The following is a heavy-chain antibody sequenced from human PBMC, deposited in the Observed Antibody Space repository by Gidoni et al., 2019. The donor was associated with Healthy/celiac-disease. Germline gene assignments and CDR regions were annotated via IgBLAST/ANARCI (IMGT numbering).Heavy chain of an antibody. Sequence: EVQLVQSGAEVKTPGESLKISCKGSGYSFTSYWIGWVRQMPGKGLEWMGIIYPCDSDTRYSPSFQGQVTISADKSISTAYLQWSSLKASDTAMYYCARRSGTWLANPHNWFDPWGQGTLVTVSS. J-gene: IGHJ5*02. V-gene: IGHV5-51*01. D-gene: IGHD6-19*01. CDR2: IYPCDSDT. CDR1: GYSFTSYW. CDR3: ARRSGTWLANPHNWFDP.